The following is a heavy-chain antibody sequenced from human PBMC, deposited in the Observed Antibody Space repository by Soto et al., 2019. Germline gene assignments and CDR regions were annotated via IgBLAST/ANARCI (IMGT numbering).Heavy chain of an antibody. CDR2: ISSSGSTI. Sequence: PGGALRLSCAASGFTFSSYGMKWVRQAPGKGLEWVSYISSSGSTIYYADSVKGRFTLSRDNAKNSLYLQVNSLRAEDTAVYYCARGRVGISMIGEPSYRYDAWGQGTLVTVSS. V-gene: IGHV3-48*03. D-gene: IGHD3-22*01. CDR1: GFTFSSYG. J-gene: IGHJ5*02. CDR3: ARGRVGISMIGEPSYRYDA.